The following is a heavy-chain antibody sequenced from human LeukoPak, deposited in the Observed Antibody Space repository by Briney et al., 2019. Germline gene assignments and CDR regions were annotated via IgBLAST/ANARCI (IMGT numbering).Heavy chain of an antibody. CDR3: AKGGSNGYGWGPLNWVDP. J-gene: IGHJ5*02. Sequence: SETLSLTCTVSGGSISSFYWSWIRQPPGKGLEWIGYVYYSGSTNYNPSLKSRVTISVDTSKNQFSLKLSSVTAADTAVYYCAKGGSNGYGWGPLNWVDPWGQGTLVTVSS. V-gene: IGHV4-59*01. CDR1: GGSISSFY. CDR2: VYYSGST. D-gene: IGHD5-12*01.